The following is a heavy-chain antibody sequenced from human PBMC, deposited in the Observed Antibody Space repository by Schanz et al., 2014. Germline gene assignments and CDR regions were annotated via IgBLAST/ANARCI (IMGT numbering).Heavy chain of an antibody. V-gene: IGHV3-30*18. Sequence: QVQLVESGGGVVRPGGSLRLSCAASRFTFNAYDMYWIRQAPGKGLEWVALISHDGSNKNSADSVKGRFTISRDNSKNTLYPQMNSLRGDDTAIYYCVKGGTNTLDSWGQGTLVTVSS. CDR2: ISHDGSNK. CDR3: VKGGTNTLDS. CDR1: RFTFNAYD. J-gene: IGHJ4*02.